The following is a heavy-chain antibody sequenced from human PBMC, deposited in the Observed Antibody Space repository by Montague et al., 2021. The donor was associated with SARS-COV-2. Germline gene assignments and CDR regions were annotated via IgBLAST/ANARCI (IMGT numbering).Heavy chain of an antibody. CDR1: GGSINDYY. V-gene: IGHV4-4*07. CDR3: ARVLPDPVRTQDAFDI. Sequence: SETLSLTCTVSGGSINDYYWTWVRQPAGEGLEWIGRIYSSGSANXNPFLESRVTMSLDTSKNQFSLNVNSVTAADTAVYYCARVLPDPVRTQDAFDIWGQGTLVTVSS. J-gene: IGHJ3*02. CDR2: IYSSGSA.